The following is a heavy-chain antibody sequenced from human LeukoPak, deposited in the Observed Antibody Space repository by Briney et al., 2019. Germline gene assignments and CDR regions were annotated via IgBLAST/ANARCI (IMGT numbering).Heavy chain of an antibody. CDR2: IYYSGST. CDR1: GGSISSGGYY. V-gene: IGHV4-31*03. CDR3: ARSEWLTTPFDY. Sequence: SETLSLTCTVSGGSISSGGYYWSWIRQHPGKGLEWIGYIYYSGSTYYNPSLKSRVTISVDTSKNQFSLKLSSVTAADTAVYYCARSEWLTTPFDYWGQGTLVTVSS. D-gene: IGHD3-3*01. J-gene: IGHJ4*02.